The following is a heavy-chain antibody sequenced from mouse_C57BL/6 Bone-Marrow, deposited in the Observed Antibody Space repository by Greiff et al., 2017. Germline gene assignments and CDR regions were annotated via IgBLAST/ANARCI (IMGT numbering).Heavy chain of an antibody. CDR2: IYPRSGNT. J-gene: IGHJ2*01. CDR1: GYTFTSYG. CDR3: ASPTVVDYYFDY. Sequence: SGAELARPGASVKLSCKASGYTFTSYGISWVKQRPGQGLEWIGEIYPRSGNTYYNEKFKGKATLTADKSSSTAYMELRSLTSEDSAVYFRASPTVVDYYFDYWGQGTTLTVSS. D-gene: IGHD1-1*01. V-gene: IGHV1-81*01.